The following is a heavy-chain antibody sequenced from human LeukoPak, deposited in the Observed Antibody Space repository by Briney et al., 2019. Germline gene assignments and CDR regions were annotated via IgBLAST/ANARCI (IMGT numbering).Heavy chain of an antibody. D-gene: IGHD6-13*01. CDR2: IIPIFGTA. CDR3: ARDLVDSSSWYPYYYYYYGMDV. V-gene: IGHV1-69*13. CDR1: GGTFSSYA. J-gene: IGHJ6*02. Sequence: SVKVSCKASGGTFSSYAISWVRHAPGQGLEWMGGIIPIFGTANYAQKFQGRVTITADESTSTAYMELSSLRSEDTAVYYCARDLVDSSSWYPYYYYYYGMDVWGQGTTVTVSS.